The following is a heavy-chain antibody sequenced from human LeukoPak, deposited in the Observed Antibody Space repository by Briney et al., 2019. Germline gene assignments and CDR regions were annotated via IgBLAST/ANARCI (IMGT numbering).Heavy chain of an antibody. CDR3: AYSVAGTFFDY. Sequence: GGSLRLSCAASGFTVSSNYMSWVRQAPGKGLEWVSVIYSGGSTYYADSVKGRFTISRDNSKNTLYLQMNSLRAEDTAVYYCAYSVAGTFFDYWGQGTLVTVSS. J-gene: IGHJ4*02. CDR1: GFTVSSNY. CDR2: IYSGGST. V-gene: IGHV3-53*01. D-gene: IGHD6-19*01.